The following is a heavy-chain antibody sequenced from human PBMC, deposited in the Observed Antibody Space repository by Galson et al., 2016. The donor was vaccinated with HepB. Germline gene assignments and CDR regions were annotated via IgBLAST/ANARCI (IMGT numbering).Heavy chain of an antibody. D-gene: IGHD1-7*01. CDR3: ARVDNWNYYFDY. CDR2: IYYSGST. V-gene: IGHV4-59*01. CDR1: GGSISSYY. J-gene: IGHJ4*02. Sequence: ETLSLTCTVSGGSISSYYWSWIRQPPGKGLEWIGYIYYSGSTNYNPSLKSRVTISVDTSKNQFSLKLSSVTAADTAVYYCARVDNWNYYFDYWGQGTLVTVSS.